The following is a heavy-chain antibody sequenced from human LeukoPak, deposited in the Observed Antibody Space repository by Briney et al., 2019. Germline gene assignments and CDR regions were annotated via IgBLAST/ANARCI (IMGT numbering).Heavy chain of an antibody. D-gene: IGHD1-26*01. CDR1: GFTFSSYW. V-gene: IGHV3-7*01. CDR2: IKQDGSEK. J-gene: IGHJ4*02. CDR3: ACLIVGATEAY. Sequence: GGSLRLSCAASGFTFSSYWMSWVRQAPGKGLEWVANIKQDGSEKYYVDSVKGRFTISRDNAKNSLYLQMNSLRAEDTAVYYCACLIVGATEAYWGQGTLVTVSS.